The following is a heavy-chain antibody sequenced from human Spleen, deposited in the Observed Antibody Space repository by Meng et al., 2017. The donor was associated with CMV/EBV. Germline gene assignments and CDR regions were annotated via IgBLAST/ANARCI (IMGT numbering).Heavy chain of an antibody. CDR2: INPNSGGT. CDR1: GYTFTGSY. CDR3: ARRVGGLDV. V-gene: IGHV1-2*02. J-gene: IGHJ4*02. D-gene: IGHD3/OR15-3a*01. Sequence: ASVKVSCKASGYTFTGSYIHWVRQAPGQGLEWMGWINPNSGGTNYAQKFQGRVTMTGDTSITTAYMELSSLRSDDTALYYCARRVGGLDVWGQGTLVTVSS.